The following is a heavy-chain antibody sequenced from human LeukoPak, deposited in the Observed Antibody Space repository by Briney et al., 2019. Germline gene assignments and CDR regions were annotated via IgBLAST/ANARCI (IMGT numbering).Heavy chain of an antibody. CDR1: GFTFSSYG. Sequence: GGSLRLSCAASGFTFSSYGMHWVRPAPGKGLEWVAVIWYDGSNKYYADSVKGRFTISRDNSKNTLYLQMNSLRAEDTAVYYCAKAQDTAMALDYWGQGTLVTVSS. V-gene: IGHV3-33*06. CDR3: AKAQDTAMALDY. CDR2: IWYDGSNK. J-gene: IGHJ4*02. D-gene: IGHD5-18*01.